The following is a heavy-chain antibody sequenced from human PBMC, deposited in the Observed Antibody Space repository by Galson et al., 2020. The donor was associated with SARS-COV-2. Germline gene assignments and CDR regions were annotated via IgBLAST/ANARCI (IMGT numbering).Heavy chain of an antibody. J-gene: IGHJ6*02. Sequence: ETSETLSLTCTVSGGSISSYYWSWIRQPAGKGLEWIGRIYTSGSTNYNPSLKSRVTMSVDTSKNQFSLKLSSVTAADTAVYYCARDPKYYDFWSGYYNPYYYGMDVWGQGTLVTVSS. V-gene: IGHV4-4*07. D-gene: IGHD3-3*01. CDR3: ARDPKYYDFWSGYYNPYYYGMDV. CDR2: IYTSGST. CDR1: GGSISSYY.